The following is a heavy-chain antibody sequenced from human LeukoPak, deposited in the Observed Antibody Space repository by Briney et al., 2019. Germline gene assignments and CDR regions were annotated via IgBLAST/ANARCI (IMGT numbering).Heavy chain of an antibody. CDR2: IYSGGST. V-gene: IGHV3-66*01. CDR1: GFTVSSNY. CDR3: ARAPDYRYGLL. J-gene: IGHJ4*02. Sequence: GGSLRLSCAASGFTVSSNYMGWVRQALGQGLEWVSVIYSGGSTYYADSVKGRFTISRDNSKNTLYLQMNSLRAEDTAVFYCARAPDYRYGLLGGQGTLVTVSS. D-gene: IGHD5-18*01.